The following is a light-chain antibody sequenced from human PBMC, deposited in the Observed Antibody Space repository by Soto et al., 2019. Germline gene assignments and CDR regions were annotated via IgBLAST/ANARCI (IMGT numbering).Light chain of an antibody. V-gene: IGKV3-11*01. CDR2: DAS. CDR3: QQRSNWERT. CDR1: QSVSSY. J-gene: IGKJ1*01. Sequence: EIVLTQSPATLSLSPGERATLSCRASQSVSSYLAWYQQKPGQAPRLLIYDASNRATGIPARFSGSGSGTDFILTISSREPEDFAVYYCQQRSNWERTFGQGTKVEIK.